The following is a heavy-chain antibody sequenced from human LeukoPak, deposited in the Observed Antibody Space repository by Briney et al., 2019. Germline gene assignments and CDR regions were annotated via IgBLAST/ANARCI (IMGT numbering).Heavy chain of an antibody. CDR2: IIPIFGTA. V-gene: IGHV1-69*01. J-gene: IGHJ4*02. CDR1: GGTFSSYA. Sequence: ASVKVSCKASGGTFSSYAISWVRQAPGQGLEWKGGIIPIFGTANYAQKFQGRVTITADESTSTAYMELSSLRSEGTAVYYCARAATYYDYVWGSSAWDYWGQGTLVTVSS. D-gene: IGHD3-16*01. CDR3: ARAATYYDYVWGSSAWDY.